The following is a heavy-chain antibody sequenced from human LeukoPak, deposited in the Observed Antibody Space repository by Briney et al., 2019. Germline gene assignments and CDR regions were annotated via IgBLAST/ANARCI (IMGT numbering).Heavy chain of an antibody. V-gene: IGHV3-48*03. CDR3: VRAWVGNTIGHH. CDR1: GFTFSSYE. Sequence: GGSLRLSGAASGFTFSSYEMNWVRQAPGKGLEWVSYISSSGSTYYADSVKGRFTISRDNAKNSLYLQMNSLRAEDTAVYYCVRAWVGNTIGHHWGQGTLVTVSS. D-gene: IGHD3-9*01. CDR2: ISSSGST. J-gene: IGHJ1*01.